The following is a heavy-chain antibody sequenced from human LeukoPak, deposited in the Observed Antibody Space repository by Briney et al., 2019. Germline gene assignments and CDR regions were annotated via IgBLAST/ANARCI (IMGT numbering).Heavy chain of an antibody. CDR2: ISSSGSTV. CDR3: ARAVVDDAFDI. V-gene: IGHV3-11*04. J-gene: IGHJ3*02. CDR1: GFTFSDYY. D-gene: IGHD2-15*01. Sequence: GGSLRLFCAASGFTFSDYYMSWIRQAPGKGLEWVSYISSSGSTVYYAESVKGRFTVSRDNVKNSLYLQMNSLRPDDTAVYYCARAVVDDAFDIWGQGTMVTVSS.